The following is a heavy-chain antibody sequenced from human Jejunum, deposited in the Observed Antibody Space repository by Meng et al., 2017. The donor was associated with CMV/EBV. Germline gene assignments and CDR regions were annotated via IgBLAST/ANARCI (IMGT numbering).Heavy chain of an antibody. Sequence: KPSGGSFASYAISWVRQAPGQRLEWMGRIVPLVAVTNYAPRFQGRVTITADMSTTTSFMELSSLSTEDTAVYYCAKDLSGHEGLFDSWGQGTLVTVSS. V-gene: IGHV1-69*04. CDR1: GGSFASYA. J-gene: IGHJ4*02. CDR2: IVPLVAVT. D-gene: IGHD5-12*01. CDR3: AKDLSGHEGLFDS.